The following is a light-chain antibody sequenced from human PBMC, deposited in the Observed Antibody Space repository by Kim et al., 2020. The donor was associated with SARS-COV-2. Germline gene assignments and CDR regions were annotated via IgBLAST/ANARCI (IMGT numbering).Light chain of an antibody. CDR3: QQLNTYPWT. CDR2: AAS. CDR1: QGVDNH. V-gene: IGKV1-9*01. J-gene: IGKJ1*01. Sequence: ASVGDRVAVPCRSSQGVDNHLAWYQQKPGKAPKLLIFAASTLQSGVPSGFSGSGSGTEFTLTVSSLQPEDFAIYYCQQLNTYPWTFGQGTKVDIK.